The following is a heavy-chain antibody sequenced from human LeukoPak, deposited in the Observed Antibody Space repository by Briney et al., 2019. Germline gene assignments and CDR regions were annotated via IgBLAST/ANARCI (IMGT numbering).Heavy chain of an antibody. CDR2: IFHSETT. Sequence: PSQTLSLTCTVSGASISSGDYYWSWLRQPPGKGLEWIGYIFHSETTYYNPSLKSRVTISVDRSTDQFSLKLSSVTAADTAVYYCARGRPSFYDFKFRYFDLWGRGTLVIVSS. D-gene: IGHD3-3*01. CDR1: GASISSGDYY. J-gene: IGHJ2*01. CDR3: ARGRPSFYDFKFRYFDL. V-gene: IGHV4-30-2*01.